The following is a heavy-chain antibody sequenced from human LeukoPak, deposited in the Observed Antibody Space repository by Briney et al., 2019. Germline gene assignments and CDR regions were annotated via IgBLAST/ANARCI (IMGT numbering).Heavy chain of an antibody. CDR3: ASYYASGVSAYNYYGMDV. Sequence: SETLSLTCAVSGYSISSGYYWGWIRQPPGKGLEWIGSMSHNRGTYYNPSLKSRVTISMDTSKNQFDLRLSSVTAADTAVYYCASYYASGVSAYNYYGMDVWGKGTTVTVSS. J-gene: IGHJ6*04. V-gene: IGHV4-38-2*01. D-gene: IGHD3-10*01. CDR2: MSHNRGT. CDR1: GYSISSGYY.